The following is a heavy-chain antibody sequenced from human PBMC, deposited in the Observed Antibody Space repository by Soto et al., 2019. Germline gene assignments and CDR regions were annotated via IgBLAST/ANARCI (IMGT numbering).Heavy chain of an antibody. CDR1: GLTLSNAW. CDR2: IKSKADGGTI. V-gene: IGHV3-15*01. CDR3: TTGTSSGYYEYYFDY. Sequence: EVQLVESGGGLVKPGESLRLSCAASGLTLSNAWMSWVRQTPGKGLEWVGRIKSKADGGTIEYPAPVQGRFTISRDDSKHTLYLQMNSLKTEDTAVYYCTTGTSSGYYEYYFDYWGQGTLVTVSS. D-gene: IGHD3-22*01. J-gene: IGHJ4*02.